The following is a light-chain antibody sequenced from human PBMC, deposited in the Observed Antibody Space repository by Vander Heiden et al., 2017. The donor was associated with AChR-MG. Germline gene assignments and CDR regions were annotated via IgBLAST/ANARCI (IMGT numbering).Light chain of an antibody. CDR1: SRDVGGYPY. CDR2: DVT. CDR3: CSYAGSYTYVV. J-gene: IGLJ2*01. V-gene: IGLV2-11*01. Sequence: QSALTQPRPVSGSPGQSVTVSCTGTSRDVGGYPYVSWYQQHPGKVPKLMIYDVTKRPSGVPDRFSGSKSGNTASLTISGLRPEDEADYYCCSYAGSYTYVVFGGGTKLTVL.